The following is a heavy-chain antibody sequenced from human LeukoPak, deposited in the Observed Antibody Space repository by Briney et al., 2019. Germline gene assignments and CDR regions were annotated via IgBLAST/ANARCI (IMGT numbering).Heavy chain of an antibody. Sequence: PGGSLRLSCAASGFTFSSYEMNWVRQAPGKGLEWVSYISSSGSTIYYADSVKGRFTISRDNAKNSLYLQMNSLRAEDTAVYYCAISRATVPTRPFDYWGQGTLVTVSS. CDR2: ISSSGSTI. V-gene: IGHV3-48*03. CDR1: GFTFSSYE. J-gene: IGHJ4*02. CDR3: AISRATVPTRPFDY. D-gene: IGHD4-17*01.